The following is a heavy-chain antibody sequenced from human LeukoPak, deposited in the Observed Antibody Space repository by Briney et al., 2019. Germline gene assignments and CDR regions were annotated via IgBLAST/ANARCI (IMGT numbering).Heavy chain of an antibody. J-gene: IGHJ4*02. D-gene: IGHD3-10*01. Sequence: GSLRLSCAASGLTFSSHWMHWVRQAPGKGLVWVSRITNDGSSTTYADSVKGRFTISRDNSKNTLYLQMNSLRAEDTAVYYCAKDYPEGSYWDYWGQGTLVTVSS. CDR2: ITNDGSST. V-gene: IGHV3-74*01. CDR1: GLTFSSHW. CDR3: AKDYPEGSYWDY.